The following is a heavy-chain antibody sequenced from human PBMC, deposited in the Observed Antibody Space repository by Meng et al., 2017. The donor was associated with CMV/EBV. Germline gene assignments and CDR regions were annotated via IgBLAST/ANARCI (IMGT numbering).Heavy chain of an antibody. D-gene: IGHD1-26*01. CDR1: GYTFTGYY. Sequence: ASVKVSCKASGYTFTGYYMHWVRQAPGQGLEWMGWINPNSGGTNYAQKFQGRVTMTRDTSISTAYMELSRLRSDDTAVYYCARSPGAIINWFDPWGQGTLVTVSS. J-gene: IGHJ5*02. CDR2: INPNSGGT. CDR3: ARSPGAIINWFDP. V-gene: IGHV1-2*02.